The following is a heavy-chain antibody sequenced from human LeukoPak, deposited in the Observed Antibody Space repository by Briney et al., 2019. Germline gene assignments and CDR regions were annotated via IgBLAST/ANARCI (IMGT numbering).Heavy chain of an antibody. CDR3: ARGTYSSSSSSFDY. CDR2: ISAYNGNT. J-gene: IGHJ4*02. Sequence: ASVKVSCKASGYTFTSYGISWVRQASGQGLEWMGWISAYNGNTNYAQKLQGRVTMTTDTSTSTAYMELRSLRSEDTAVYYCARGTYSSSSSSFDYWGQGTLVTVSS. D-gene: IGHD6-6*01. V-gene: IGHV1-18*01. CDR1: GYTFTSYG.